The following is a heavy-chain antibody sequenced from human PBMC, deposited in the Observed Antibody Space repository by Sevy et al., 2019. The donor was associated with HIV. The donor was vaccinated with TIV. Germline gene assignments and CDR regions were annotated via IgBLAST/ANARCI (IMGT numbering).Heavy chain of an antibody. Sequence: GGSLRLSCAASGFTFSSSEMNWVRQSPGKGLEWLSYISSGGTTIHYADSVKGRFTISRDNAKNSLYLQMNSLGAEDTAVYYCVREGLGGYSYSLDYWGHGTLVTVSS. V-gene: IGHV3-48*03. CDR1: GFTFSSSE. CDR3: VREGLGGYSYSLDY. J-gene: IGHJ4*01. CDR2: ISSGGTTI. D-gene: IGHD5-18*01.